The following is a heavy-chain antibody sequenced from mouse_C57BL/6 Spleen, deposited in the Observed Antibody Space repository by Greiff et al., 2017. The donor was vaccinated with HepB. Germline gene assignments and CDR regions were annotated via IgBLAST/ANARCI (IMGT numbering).Heavy chain of an antibody. V-gene: IGHV1-80*01. CDR3: ARGKYDGSSYGYAMDY. Sequence: QVQLQQSGAELVKPGASVKLSCKASGSAFSRFWLIWVMQRPGKGLEWIGQIYPGDGDTNYNGKFKGKATLSADKSSSTAYMKLSSLTSEDAAVYVCARGKYDGSSYGYAMDYWGQGTSVTVSS. D-gene: IGHD1-1*01. CDR2: IYPGDGDT. CDR1: GSAFSRFW. J-gene: IGHJ4*01.